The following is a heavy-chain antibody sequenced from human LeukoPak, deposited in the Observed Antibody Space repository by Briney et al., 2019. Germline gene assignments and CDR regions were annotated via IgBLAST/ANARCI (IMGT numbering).Heavy chain of an antibody. V-gene: IGHV3-23*01. CDR2: MSGSGGST. J-gene: IGHJ3*02. CDR3: AKTYVSDFWSGLGI. Sequence: GGSLRLSCAASGFTFSTYAMSWVRQAPGKGLEWVSIMSGSGGSTYYADSVKGRFTISRDNSKNTLHLQMNSLRAEDTAVYYCAKTYVSDFWSGLGIWGQGTMVTVSS. D-gene: IGHD3-3*01. CDR1: GFTFSTYA.